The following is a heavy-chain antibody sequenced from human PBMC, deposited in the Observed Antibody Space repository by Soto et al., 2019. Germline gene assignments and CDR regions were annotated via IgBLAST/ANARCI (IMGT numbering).Heavy chain of an antibody. J-gene: IGHJ4*02. D-gene: IGHD2-15*01. CDR1: GSSISSGSYY. Sequence: QVQLQESGPGLVKPSQTLSLTCTVSGSSISSGSYYWSWIRQHPGKGLEWIGYIYHSGSTYYNPSLKSRATISLDTSKNQSSLKLSSVTAADTAVYYCARDYMAVVDWGQGTLVTVSS. V-gene: IGHV4-31*03. CDR2: IYHSGST. CDR3: ARDYMAVVD.